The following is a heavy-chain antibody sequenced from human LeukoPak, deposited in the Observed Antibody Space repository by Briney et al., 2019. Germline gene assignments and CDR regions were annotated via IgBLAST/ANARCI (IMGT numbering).Heavy chain of an antibody. J-gene: IGHJ4*02. CDR1: GASISRYY. V-gene: IGHV4-59*08. D-gene: IGHD3-22*01. CDR2: IYYSGST. CDR3: ASRLYDGFDY. Sequence: SETLSLTCTVSGASISRYYWNWIRQPPGKGLEWIGCIYYSGSTNYNPSLKSRVTISVDASKNQFSLKLSSVTAADTAVYYCASRLYDGFDYWGQGTLVTVSS.